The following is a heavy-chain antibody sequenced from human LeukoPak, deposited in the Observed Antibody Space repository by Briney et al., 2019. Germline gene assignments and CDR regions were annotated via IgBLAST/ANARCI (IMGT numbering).Heavy chain of an antibody. D-gene: IGHD1-26*01. CDR1: GFTFSSYG. Sequence: AGGSLRLSCAASGFTFSSYGMHWVRQAPGKGLEWVAVIWYDGSNKYYADSVKGPFTISRDNSKNTLYLQMNSLRAEDTAVYYCAKDVSRGSYKPGAFFDYWGQGTLVTASS. J-gene: IGHJ4*02. CDR2: IWYDGSNK. CDR3: AKDVSRGSYKPGAFFDY. V-gene: IGHV3-33*06.